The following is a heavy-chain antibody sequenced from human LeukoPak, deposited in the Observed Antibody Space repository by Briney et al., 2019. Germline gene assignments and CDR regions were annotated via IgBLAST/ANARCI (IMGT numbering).Heavy chain of an antibody. V-gene: IGHV1-18*01. CDR1: GSTFSSYD. D-gene: IGHD3/OR15-3a*01. J-gene: IGHJ4*02. Sequence: ASVTVSLKCFGSTFSSYDFNRVRQAHRQGLERMGWINAYSGHANYAQKFQGRVTMTTHTSTSTAYMELRSLTSDDTAVYYCARGRGRGTTYYSFAYWGQGTLVTVSS. CDR2: INAYSGHA. CDR3: ARGRGRGTTYYSFAY.